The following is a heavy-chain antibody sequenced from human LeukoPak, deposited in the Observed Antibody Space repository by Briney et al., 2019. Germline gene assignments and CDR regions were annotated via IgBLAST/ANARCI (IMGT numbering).Heavy chain of an antibody. CDR1: GFTYTKHA. D-gene: IGHD6-6*01. CDR2: ISYDGSNK. Sequence: GGSLRLSCAASGFTYTKHAMHWVRQAPGKGLEWVAVISYDGSNKKYADSVKGRFTTSRDNSKNTLYLQMNSLRAEDTAVYYCARTLIEYSVSSCYFDYWGQGTLVTVSS. CDR3: ARTLIEYSVSSCYFDY. J-gene: IGHJ4*02. V-gene: IGHV3-30*04.